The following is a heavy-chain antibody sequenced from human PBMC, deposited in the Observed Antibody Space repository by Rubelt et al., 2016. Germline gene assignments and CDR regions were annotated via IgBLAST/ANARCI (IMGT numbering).Heavy chain of an antibody. J-gene: IGHJ4*02. V-gene: IGHV1-2*02. CDR3: ARAASTVTTLLDLGY. CDR2: INPNSGGT. CDR1: GYTFTGYY. D-gene: IGHD4-17*01. Sequence: QVQLVQSGAEVKKPGASVKVSCKASGYTFTGYYMHWVRQAPGQGLEWMGWINPNSGGTNYAQKLQGRVSRARDSSIGTAYMELGRLRPDDRAVYYWARAASTVTTLLDLGYWGQGTLVTVSS.